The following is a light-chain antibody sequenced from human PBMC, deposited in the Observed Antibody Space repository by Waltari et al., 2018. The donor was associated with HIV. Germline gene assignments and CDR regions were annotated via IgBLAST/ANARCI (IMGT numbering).Light chain of an antibody. V-gene: IGLV2-14*01. CDR2: EVS. Sequence: QSALTQPASVSGSPGQSITISCTGTSSDVGGYHYVSWYQQHHGKAPKLMIYEVSHRPSGVSNRFSGSKSGNTASLTISGLQAEVEADYYCSSYTSSSTVVFGGGTKLTVL. CDR3: SSYTSSSTVV. CDR1: SSDVGGYHY. J-gene: IGLJ2*01.